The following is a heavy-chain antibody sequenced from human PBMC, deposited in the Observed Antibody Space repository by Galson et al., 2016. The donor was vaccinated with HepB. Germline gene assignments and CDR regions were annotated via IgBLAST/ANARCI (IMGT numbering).Heavy chain of an antibody. V-gene: IGHV5-10-1*01. CDR1: GYTFTNHW. D-gene: IGHD6-13*01. CDR2: IDPTDSYT. CDR3: ATSRPLVAAGD. J-gene: IGHJ4*02. Sequence: QSGAEVKKPGESLRISCKASGYTFTNHWINWVRQMPGKGLEWMGRIDPTDSYTNYSPSFQGYVTLSADKSISTAYLQWSSLESSDTAMYFCATSRPLVAAGDWGQGTLVTVSS.